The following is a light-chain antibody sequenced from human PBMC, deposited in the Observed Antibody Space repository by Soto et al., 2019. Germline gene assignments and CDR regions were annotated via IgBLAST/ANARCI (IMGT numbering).Light chain of an antibody. CDR1: SSDIGAGYE. J-gene: IGLJ3*02. CDR3: QSYDGSLGGSGV. Sequence: QLVLTQPPSVSGAPGQTVTISCTGSSSDIGAGYEVHWYQQVPGTAPKLLIFENTNRPSGVPDRFSGSKSGASASLAITGLQAEDEADYYCQSYDGSLGGSGVFGGGTKLTVL. V-gene: IGLV1-40*01. CDR2: ENT.